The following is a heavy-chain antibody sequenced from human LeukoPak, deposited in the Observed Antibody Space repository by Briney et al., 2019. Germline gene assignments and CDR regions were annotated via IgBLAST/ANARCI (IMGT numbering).Heavy chain of an antibody. J-gene: IGHJ4*02. D-gene: IGHD1-26*01. Sequence: PGGSLTLSCTASVFTFSIYAMSCVRHSPGKGLECLSAISDSGGSTYYADSVKSRFNISRDTSKNTLYLQMNSLRAEDTAIYYCAKRDTTYWGQGTLVTVSS. CDR1: VFTFSIYA. V-gene: IGHV3-23*01. CDR2: ISDSGGST. CDR3: AKRDTTY.